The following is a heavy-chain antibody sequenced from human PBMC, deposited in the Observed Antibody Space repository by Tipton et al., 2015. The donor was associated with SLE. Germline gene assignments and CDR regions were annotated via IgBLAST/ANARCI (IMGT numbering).Heavy chain of an antibody. CDR1: GGSISSHY. Sequence: TLSLTCIVSGGSISSHYWSWIRQPPGKGLEWIGYIYYSGSTNYNPSLKSRVTISVDTSKNQFSLKLSSVTAADTAVYYCARGGGPPGYYYYGMDVWGQGTLVTVSS. CDR2: IYYSGST. V-gene: IGHV4-59*11. D-gene: IGHD3-16*01. CDR3: ARGGGPPGYYYYGMDV. J-gene: IGHJ6*02.